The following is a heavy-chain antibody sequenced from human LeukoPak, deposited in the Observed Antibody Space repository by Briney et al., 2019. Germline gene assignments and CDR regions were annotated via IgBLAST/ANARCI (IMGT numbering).Heavy chain of an antibody. CDR2: INPNSGGT. CDR3: ALVGEALDY. Sequence: ASVKVSCKAFGYIFFGYNMHWVRQAPGQGLEWMGWINPNSGGTNYAQSFQGRVTMTRDTSISTAYMELSRLRSDDTAIYYCALVGEALDYWGQGTLVTVSS. V-gene: IGHV1-2*02. J-gene: IGHJ4*02. CDR1: GYIFFGYN. D-gene: IGHD4-17*01.